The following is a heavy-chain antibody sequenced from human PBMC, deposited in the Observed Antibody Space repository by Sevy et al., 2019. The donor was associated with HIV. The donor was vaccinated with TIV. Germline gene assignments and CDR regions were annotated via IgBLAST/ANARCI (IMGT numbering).Heavy chain of an antibody. CDR1: GFTFSNYV. D-gene: IGHD2-2*01. CDR3: ARQNLVILPSATIEPGRVLDY. CDR2: MSYDGSNK. V-gene: IGHV3-30-3*01. J-gene: IGHJ4*02. Sequence: GGSLRLSCAASGFTFSNYVMHWVRQAPVKGLEWVAVMSYDGSNKFYADSVKGRFTISRDNSKNTLYLQMNSLRGDDTAVYYCARQNLVILPSATIEPGRVLDYWGQGTMVTVSS.